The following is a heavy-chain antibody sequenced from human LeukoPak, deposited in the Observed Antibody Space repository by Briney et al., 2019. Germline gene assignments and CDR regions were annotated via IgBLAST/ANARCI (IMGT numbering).Heavy chain of an antibody. CDR3: ARVGGTIKLDY. CDR2: IKQDGSEK. Sequence: PGGSLRLSCAASGFTFSSYWMSWVRQAPGKGLEWVANIKQDGSEKYYVHYVKGRFTISRDNAKDSLYLQMNSLRAEGTAVYYCARVGGTIKLDYWGQGTLVTVSS. D-gene: IGHD5-12*01. CDR1: GFTFSSYW. V-gene: IGHV3-7*01. J-gene: IGHJ4*02.